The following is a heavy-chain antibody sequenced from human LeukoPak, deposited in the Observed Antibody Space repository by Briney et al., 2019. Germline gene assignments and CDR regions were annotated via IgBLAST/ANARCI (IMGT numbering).Heavy chain of an antibody. D-gene: IGHD1-26*01. Sequence: IPSETLSLTCTVSGGSISSSSYYWGWIRQPPGKGLEWIGSIYYSGSTYYNPSLKSRVTISVDTSKNQFSLKLSSVTAADTAVYYCASHVSGSYTFDYWGQGTLVTVSS. J-gene: IGHJ4*02. CDR2: IYYSGST. V-gene: IGHV4-39*01. CDR1: GGSISSSSYY. CDR3: ASHVSGSYTFDY.